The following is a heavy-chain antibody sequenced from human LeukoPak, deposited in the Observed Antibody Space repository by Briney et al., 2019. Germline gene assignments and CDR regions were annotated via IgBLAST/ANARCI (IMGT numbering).Heavy chain of an antibody. J-gene: IGHJ4*02. Sequence: PGGSLRLSCAASGFTFSSYAMHWVRQAPGKGLEWVAVISYDGSNKYYADSVKGRFTISRDNSKNTLYLQMNSLRAEDTAVYYCARGRTRPSDYWGQGTLVTVSS. V-gene: IGHV3-30-3*01. D-gene: IGHD1-14*01. CDR1: GFTFSSYA. CDR3: ARGRTRPSDY. CDR2: ISYDGSNK.